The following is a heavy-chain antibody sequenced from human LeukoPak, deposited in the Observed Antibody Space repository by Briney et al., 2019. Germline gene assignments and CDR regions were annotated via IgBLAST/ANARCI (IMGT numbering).Heavy chain of an antibody. D-gene: IGHD3-22*01. CDR2: ISAYNGNT. CDR1: GYTFTSYG. J-gene: IGHJ4*02. Sequence: ASVKVSCKASGYTFTSYGISWVQQAPGQGLEWMGWISAYNGNTNYAQKLQGRVTMTTDTSTSTAYMELRSLRSDDTAVYYCARDNRRYDSSGYRVYWGQGTLVTVSS. CDR3: ARDNRRYDSSGYRVY. V-gene: IGHV1-18*01.